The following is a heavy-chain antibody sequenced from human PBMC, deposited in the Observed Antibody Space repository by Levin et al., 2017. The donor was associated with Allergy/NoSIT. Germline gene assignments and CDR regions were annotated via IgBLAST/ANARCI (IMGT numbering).Heavy chain of an antibody. J-gene: IGHJ6*02. CDR3: ARWGGWLRFSGYYYYGMDG. CDR1: GGSFSGYY. Sequence: SETLSLTCAVYGGSFSGYYWSWIRQPPGKGLEWIGEINHSGSTNYNPSLKSRVTISVDTSKNQFSLKLSSVTAADTAVYYCARWGGWLRFSGYYYYGMDGWGQGTTVTVSS. V-gene: IGHV4-34*01. CDR2: INHSGST. D-gene: IGHD5-12*01.